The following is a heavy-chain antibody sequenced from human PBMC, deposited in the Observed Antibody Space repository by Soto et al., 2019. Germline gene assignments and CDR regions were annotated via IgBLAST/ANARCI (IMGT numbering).Heavy chain of an antibody. V-gene: IGHV2-5*02. CDR2: IYWDDDT. D-gene: IGHD3-9*01. J-gene: IGHJ4*02. Sequence: SGPTLVNPTQTLTLTCTVSGFSVSTRGVGVGWFRQPPGKAPEWLALIYWDDDTRYSPSLRSRLTITKDTSKNQVVLILTTIGPVDTATYYCAHRRAFDGYFDYWGQGTLVTVSS. CDR3: AHRRAFDGYFDY. CDR1: GFSVSTRGVG.